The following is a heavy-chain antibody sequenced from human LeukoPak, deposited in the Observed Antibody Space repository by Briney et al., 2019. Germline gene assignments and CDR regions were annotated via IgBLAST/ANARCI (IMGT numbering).Heavy chain of an antibody. CDR2: ISSSSTYI. J-gene: IGHJ4*02. V-gene: IGHV3-21*01. D-gene: IGHD2-15*01. CDR1: RHTYRRLD. Sequence: GGSLRLLRGASRHTYRRLDTIGARQAPGKGLEWVSSISSSSTYIYYADSVKGRFTISRHNAKNSLFLQLYSPRAEYTAVYYCAAVFRGGSCYTGYWGQGTLVTVSS. CDR3: AAVFRGGSCYTGY.